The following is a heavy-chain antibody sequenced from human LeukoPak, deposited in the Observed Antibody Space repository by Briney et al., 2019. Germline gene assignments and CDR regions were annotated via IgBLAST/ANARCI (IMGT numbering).Heavy chain of an antibody. CDR3: ERDCKHPISTHFDH. CDR1: ILTFNNYA. Sequence: PGGSLRLSCAAPILTFNNYAMSWVRQAPGKGLEWVSAISVSGGVTFYADSVKGRFTISRDNSKNTLYLQMNSLRVDDTGVYYCERDCKHPISTHFDHWGQGTLVTVSS. V-gene: IGHV3-23*01. D-gene: IGHD2/OR15-2a*01. CDR2: ISVSGGVT. J-gene: IGHJ4*02.